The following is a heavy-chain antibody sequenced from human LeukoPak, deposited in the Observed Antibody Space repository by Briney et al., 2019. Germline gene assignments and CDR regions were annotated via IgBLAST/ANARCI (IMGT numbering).Heavy chain of an antibody. CDR2: INSDGSST. CDR1: GFTFSSYW. J-gene: IGHJ4*02. CDR3: ARDQIIYYYDSSGFDY. V-gene: IGHV3-74*01. D-gene: IGHD3-22*01. Sequence: GGSLRLSCAASGFTFSSYWMHWVRQAPGKGLVWVSRINSDGSSTSYADSVKGRFTISRDNAKNTLYLQMNSLRAEDTAVYYCARDQIIYYYDSSGFDYWGQGTLVTVSS.